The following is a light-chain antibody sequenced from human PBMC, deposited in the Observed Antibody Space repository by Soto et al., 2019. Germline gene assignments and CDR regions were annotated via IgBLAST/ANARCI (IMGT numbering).Light chain of an antibody. CDR1: QSVSSY. CDR2: DAS. V-gene: IGKV3-11*01. J-gene: IGKJ1*01. Sequence: EIVLTQSPATLSLSPGERATLSCRASQSVSSYLAWYQQKPGQAPRLLIYDASNRATGIPARFSGSGSETEFTLSISSLQSEDFAVYYCQQYNNWPGTLGQGTKVEIK. CDR3: QQYNNWPGT.